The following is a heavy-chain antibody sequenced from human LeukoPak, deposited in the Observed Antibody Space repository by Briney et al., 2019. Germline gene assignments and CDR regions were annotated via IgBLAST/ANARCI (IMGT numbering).Heavy chain of an antibody. CDR3: ARGWAFDI. J-gene: IGHJ3*02. Sequence: ASVKVSCKASGYTFTDYYMHWVRQAPGQGLEWMGWINPNSGDTNSAQKFQGRVTMTRDTSINTAYMELSRLRSDDTAVYYCARGWAFDIWGQGTMVTVSS. CDR1: GYTFTDYY. CDR2: INPNSGDT. V-gene: IGHV1-2*02.